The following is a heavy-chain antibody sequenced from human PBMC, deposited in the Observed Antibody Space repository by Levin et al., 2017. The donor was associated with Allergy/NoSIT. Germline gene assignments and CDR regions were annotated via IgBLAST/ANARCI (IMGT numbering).Heavy chain of an antibody. D-gene: IGHD3-10*01. V-gene: IGHV5-51*01. CDR1: GYVFYSYW. J-gene: IGHJ4*02. CDR2: IYPGDSET. CDR3: ARGGYGELSGGSDPFDF. Sequence: GESLKISCRASGYVFYSYWIAWVRQVPGKGLEWMGIIYPGDSETKYSPSSQGQVTFSVDQSITTAYLHLNNLKASDTAVFYCARGGYGELSGGSDPFDFWGQGTLVTVSS.